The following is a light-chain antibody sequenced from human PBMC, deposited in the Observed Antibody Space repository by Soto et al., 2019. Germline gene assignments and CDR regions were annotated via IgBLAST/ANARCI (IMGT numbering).Light chain of an antibody. CDR2: EDS. CDR1: SSDVGTYNL. CDR3: CSYAGGSTWV. V-gene: IGLV2-23*01. J-gene: IGLJ3*02. Sequence: QSALTQPASVSGSPGQSITISCTGTSSDVGTYNLVSWYQQHPGEVPKIMIYEDSKRPSGVSNRFSGSKSGNTASLTISGLQAEDEADYYCCSYAGGSTWVFGGGTKLTVL.